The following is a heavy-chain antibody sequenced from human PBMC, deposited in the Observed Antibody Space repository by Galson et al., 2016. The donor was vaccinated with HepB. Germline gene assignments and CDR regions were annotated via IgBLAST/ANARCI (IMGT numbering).Heavy chain of an antibody. Sequence: PALVKPTQTLTLTCTLSGFSLSTSSVGVGWIRQPPGKALEWLAPIYWDDDKRYSSSLKHRLTIAKDTSKNEVVLMVTNMDPVDTGTYYCARQKYHEFWVPGGLDVWGQGTTVTVSS. CDR3: ARQKYHEFWVPGGLDV. CDR1: GFSLSTSSVG. D-gene: IGHD2/OR15-2a*01. J-gene: IGHJ6*02. V-gene: IGHV2-5*02. CDR2: IYWDDDK.